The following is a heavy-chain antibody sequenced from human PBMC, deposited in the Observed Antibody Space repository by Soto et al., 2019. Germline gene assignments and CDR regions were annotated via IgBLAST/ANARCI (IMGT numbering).Heavy chain of an antibody. V-gene: IGHV4-59*01. CDR1: GGSISSYY. D-gene: IGHD1-1*01. CDR3: ARDNLGKRGMDV. CDR2: IYYSGST. J-gene: IGHJ6*04. Sequence: QVQLQESGPGLVKPSETLSLTCTVSGGSISSYYWSWIRQPPGKGLEWIGYIYYSGSTNYNPSLKSRVTISVDTSKNQFSLKLSSVTAADTAVYYCARDNLGKRGMDVWGKGTTVTVSS.